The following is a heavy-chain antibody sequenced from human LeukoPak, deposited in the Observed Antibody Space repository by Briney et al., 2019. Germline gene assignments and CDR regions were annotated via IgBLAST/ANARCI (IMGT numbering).Heavy chain of an antibody. D-gene: IGHD3-10*01. CDR2: IDNAGSIT. Sequence: GGSLRLSCAASGFTFSNYWIHWVRQAPGKGLVWVSRIDNAGSITTYADSVKGRFTISRDNSKNTLYLQMSSLRAEDTAVYYCAKEASGYGYYFDYWGQGTLVTVSS. CDR1: GFTFSNYW. J-gene: IGHJ4*02. CDR3: AKEASGYGYYFDY. V-gene: IGHV3-74*03.